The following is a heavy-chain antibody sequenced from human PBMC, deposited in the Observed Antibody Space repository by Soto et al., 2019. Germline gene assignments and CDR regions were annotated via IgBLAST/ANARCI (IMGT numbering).Heavy chain of an antibody. J-gene: IGHJ4*02. V-gene: IGHV3-23*01. CDR2: ISGSADST. D-gene: IGHD3-10*01. CDR3: AKDQRFGELVTVDF. CDR1: GFTFSNYA. Sequence: EVQLLESGGGLVQPGGSLRLSCAASGFTFSNYAMNWVRQAPGKGLEWVSGISGSADSTYYADSVKGRFTISRDNSKNTLYLQMNSLRAEDTAVYYCAKDQRFGELVTVDFWGQGTLVTVSS.